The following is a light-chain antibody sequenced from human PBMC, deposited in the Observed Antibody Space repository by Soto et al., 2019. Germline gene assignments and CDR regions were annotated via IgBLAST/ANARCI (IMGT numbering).Light chain of an antibody. Sequence: QSVLTQPPSASGAPGQSVPIFCVGSGSNIGGNPVNWYQHLPEMAPKPLIFNNDRRPSGVPDRFSASKFGTSVSLAISGLQSEDAADYYCAAWDDSLKGVVFGGGTKLTVL. J-gene: IGLJ2*01. CDR1: GSNIGGNP. CDR3: AAWDDSLKGVV. V-gene: IGLV1-44*01. CDR2: NND.